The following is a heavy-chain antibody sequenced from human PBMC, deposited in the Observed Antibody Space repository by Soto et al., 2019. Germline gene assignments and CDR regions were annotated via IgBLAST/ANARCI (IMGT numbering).Heavy chain of an antibody. V-gene: IGHV1-69*01. CDR3: ARALVGASLVGGRYYCMDV. CDR2: IIPIFGTA. D-gene: IGHD1-26*01. J-gene: IGHJ6*02. CDR1: GGTFSSYA. Sequence: QVQLVQSGAEVKKPGSSVKVSCKASGGTFSSYAISWVRQAPGQELAWMGGIIPIFGTANYAQKFQGRVTITADECTSTAYMELSSLRSEDTAVYYCARALVGASLVGGRYYCMDVWGQGTTVTVSS.